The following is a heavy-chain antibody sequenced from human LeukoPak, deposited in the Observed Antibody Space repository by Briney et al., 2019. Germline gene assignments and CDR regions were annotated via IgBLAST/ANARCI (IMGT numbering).Heavy chain of an antibody. CDR2: TKNRGNRHIT. V-gene: IGHV3-72*01. J-gene: IGHJ6*02. Sequence: GSLRLSCVASGFTFSDHYMDWVRQAPGQGLEWIARTKNRGNRHITQYAASVNGRFTASRDDSKTSLYLQMNSLKTEDTAVYYCARDTDTALDVWGQGTTVTVSS. CDR1: GFTFSDHY. CDR3: ARDTDTALDV.